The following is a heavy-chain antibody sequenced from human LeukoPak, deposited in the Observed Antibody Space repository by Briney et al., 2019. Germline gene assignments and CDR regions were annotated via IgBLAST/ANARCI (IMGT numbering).Heavy chain of an antibody. CDR1: GFSFSSYA. V-gene: IGHV3-64D*06. Sequence: GGSLRLSCSVSGFSFSSYAMHWVRQAPGKGLEYVSAISSNGGSTYYADSVKGRFTISRDNSRNTLHLQMSSLRVEDTAVYYCVKDSSSGSYFDYWGQGTLVTVSS. J-gene: IGHJ4*02. D-gene: IGHD3-10*01. CDR2: ISSNGGST. CDR3: VKDSSSGSYFDY.